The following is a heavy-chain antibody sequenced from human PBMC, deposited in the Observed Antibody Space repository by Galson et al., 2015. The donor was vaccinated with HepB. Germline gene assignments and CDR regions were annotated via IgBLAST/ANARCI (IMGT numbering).Heavy chain of an antibody. CDR1: GFTFNNYA. V-gene: IGHV3-30*04. Sequence: SLRLSCAASGFTFNNYAMHWVRQAPGKGLEWVAVISYDGSNKHYADFVKGRFTVSRDNSKNTLYLQMNRMRLEDTAVYYCAGSGAYGDFQGGYFDLWGRGILVTVSS. CDR3: AGSGAYGDFQGGYFDL. CDR2: ISYDGSNK. D-gene: IGHD4-17*01. J-gene: IGHJ2*01.